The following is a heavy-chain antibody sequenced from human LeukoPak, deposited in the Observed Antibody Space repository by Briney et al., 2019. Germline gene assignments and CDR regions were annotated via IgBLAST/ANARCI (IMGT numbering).Heavy chain of an antibody. CDR1: GFTFSSYG. J-gene: IGHJ4*02. D-gene: IGHD2-8*01. V-gene: IGHV3-30*03. Sequence: GGSLRLSCAASGFTFSSYGMHWVRQAPGKGLEWVAVISYDGGNKYYADSVKGRFTISRDNSKNTLYLQMNSLRAEDTAVYYCATNGPGKSRYFDYWGQGTLVTVSS. CDR2: ISYDGGNK. CDR3: ATNGPGKSRYFDY.